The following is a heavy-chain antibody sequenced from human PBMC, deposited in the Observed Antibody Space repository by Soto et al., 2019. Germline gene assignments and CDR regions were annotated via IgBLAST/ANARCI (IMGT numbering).Heavy chain of an antibody. Sequence: PGGSLRLSCAASGFTFSSYGMHWVRQAPGKGLEWVAVIWYDGSNKYCADSVKGRFTISRDNSKNTLYLQMNSLRAEDTAVYYCARWGARLYDILTGYYGMDVWGQGTTVTVSS. CDR2: IWYDGSNK. V-gene: IGHV3-33*01. D-gene: IGHD3-9*01. J-gene: IGHJ6*02. CDR3: ARWGARLYDILTGYYGMDV. CDR1: GFTFSSYG.